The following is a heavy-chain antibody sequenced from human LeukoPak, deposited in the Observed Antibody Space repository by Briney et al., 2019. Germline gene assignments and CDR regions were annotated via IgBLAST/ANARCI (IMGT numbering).Heavy chain of an antibody. D-gene: IGHD7-27*01. Sequence: ASVKVSCKASGYTFTGYYMHWVRQAPGQRLEWMGWINAGNGNTKYSQKFQGRVTITRDTSASTAYMELSSLRSEDTAVYYCARDKSFWGIDYWGQGTLVTVSS. V-gene: IGHV1-3*01. CDR2: INAGNGNT. CDR3: ARDKSFWGIDY. J-gene: IGHJ4*02. CDR1: GYTFTGYY.